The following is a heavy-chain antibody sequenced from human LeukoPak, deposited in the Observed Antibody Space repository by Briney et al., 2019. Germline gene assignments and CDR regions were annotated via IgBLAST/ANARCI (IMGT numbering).Heavy chain of an antibody. J-gene: IGHJ4*02. V-gene: IGHV7-4-1*02. CDR3: ARDDCSSTSCYFSGVDY. CDR2: INTNTGNP. Sequence: EASVKVSCKASGYTFTSYAMNWVRQAPGQGLEWMGWINTNTGNPTYAQGFTGRFVFSLDTSVSTAYLQISSLKAEDTAVYYCARDDCSSTSCYFSGVDYWGQGTLVTVSS. D-gene: IGHD2-2*01. CDR1: GYTFTSYA.